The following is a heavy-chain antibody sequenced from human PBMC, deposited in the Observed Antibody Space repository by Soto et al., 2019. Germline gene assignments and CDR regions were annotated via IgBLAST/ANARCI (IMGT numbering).Heavy chain of an antibody. CDR2: ISYDGSNK. Sequence: PGGSLRLSCAASGFTFSSYGMHWVRQAPGKGLEWVAVISYDGSNKYYADSVKGRFTISRDNSKNTLYLQMNSLRAEDTAVYYCAKVKEAGGAPYDYWGQGTLVTVSS. CDR3: AKVKEAGGAPYDY. J-gene: IGHJ4*02. V-gene: IGHV3-30*18. D-gene: IGHD1-26*01. CDR1: GFTFSSYG.